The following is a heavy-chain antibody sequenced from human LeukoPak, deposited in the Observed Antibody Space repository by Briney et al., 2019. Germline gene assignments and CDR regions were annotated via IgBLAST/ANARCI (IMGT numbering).Heavy chain of an antibody. CDR3: ARDFQLAAALDY. V-gene: IGHV3-30-3*01. D-gene: IGHD6-13*01. CDR1: GFTFSSYA. J-gene: IGHJ4*02. CDR2: ISYDGSNK. Sequence: GRSLRLSCAASGFTFSSYAMHWVRQAPGKGLEWVAVISYDGSNKYYADSVKGRFTISRDNSKNTLYLQMNSLRAEDTAVYYCARDFQLAAALDYWGQGTLVTVSS.